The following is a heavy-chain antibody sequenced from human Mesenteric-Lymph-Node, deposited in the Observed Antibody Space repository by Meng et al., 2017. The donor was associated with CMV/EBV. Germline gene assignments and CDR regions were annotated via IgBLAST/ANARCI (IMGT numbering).Heavy chain of an antibody. J-gene: IGHJ4*02. D-gene: IGHD2-2*01. Sequence: GESLKISCAASGFTVSSNYMSWVRQAPGKGLEWVSVIYSGGSTYYADSVKGRFTISRDNSKNTLYLQMNSLRAEDTAVYYCAKDRGLVVPAAALDYWGQGTLVTVSS. CDR3: AKDRGLVVPAAALDY. CDR2: IYSGGST. CDR1: GFTVSSNY. V-gene: IGHV3-66*01.